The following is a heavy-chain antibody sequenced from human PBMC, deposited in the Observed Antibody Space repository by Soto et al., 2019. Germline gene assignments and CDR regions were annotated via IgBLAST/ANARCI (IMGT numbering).Heavy chain of an antibody. V-gene: IGHV3-48*03. Sequence: PGGSLRLSCAASGFTFSSYEMNWVRQAPGKGLEWVSYISSSGSTIYYADSVKGRFTISRDNAKNSLYLQMNSLRAEDTAVYYCAREEVGYCSSTSCSAYYYYGMDVWGQGTTVTVSS. CDR2: ISSSGSTI. J-gene: IGHJ6*02. CDR3: AREEVGYCSSTSCSAYYYYGMDV. D-gene: IGHD2-2*01. CDR1: GFTFSSYE.